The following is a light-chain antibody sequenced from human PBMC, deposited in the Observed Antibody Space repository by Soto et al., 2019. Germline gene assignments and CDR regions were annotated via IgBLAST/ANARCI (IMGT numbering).Light chain of an antibody. CDR3: QQYGGSPLT. CDR1: QSVSSNY. V-gene: IGKV3-20*01. Sequence: IVLTQSPGTLSLSPGERATLSCGASQSVSSNYLAWYQQKPGQAPRPLIYGVSSRATGIPERFSGSGSGTDFTLTISRLEPEDFVVYYCQQYGGSPLTFGGGTKVDIK. CDR2: GVS. J-gene: IGKJ4*01.